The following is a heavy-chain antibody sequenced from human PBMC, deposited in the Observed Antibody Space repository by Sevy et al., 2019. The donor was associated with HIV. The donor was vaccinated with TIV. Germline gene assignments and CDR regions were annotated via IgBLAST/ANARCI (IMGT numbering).Heavy chain of an antibody. CDR1: GYTFTSYG. Sequence: ASVKVSCKASGYTFTSYGISWVRQAPGQGLEWMGWISAYNGNTNYAQTLQGRVTMTTDTSTSTAYMELRSLRSDDTAVYYCARMSRIVVVPAAIGDYWGQGTLVTVSS. J-gene: IGHJ4*02. CDR3: ARMSRIVVVPAAIGDY. CDR2: ISAYNGNT. V-gene: IGHV1-18*01. D-gene: IGHD2-2*02.